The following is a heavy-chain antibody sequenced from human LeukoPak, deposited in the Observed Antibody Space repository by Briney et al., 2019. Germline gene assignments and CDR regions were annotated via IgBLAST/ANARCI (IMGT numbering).Heavy chain of an antibody. CDR3: ATSPVRWGLTGYYTENWFDP. J-gene: IGHJ5*02. CDR2: FDPEDGET. CDR1: GYTPTELS. D-gene: IGHD3-9*01. V-gene: IGHV1-24*01. Sequence: AASVKVSCKGSGYTPTELSMLWVRQAPGKGLEWMGGFDPEDGETIYAQKFQGRVTMTEDTSTDTAYMELSSLRSEDTAVYYCATSPVRWGLTGYYTENWFDPWGPGTLVTVSS.